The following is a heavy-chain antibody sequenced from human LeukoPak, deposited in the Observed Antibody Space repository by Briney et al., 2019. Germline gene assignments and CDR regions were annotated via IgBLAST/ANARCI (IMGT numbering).Heavy chain of an antibody. V-gene: IGHV3-30*04. D-gene: IGHD5-12*01. J-gene: IGHJ4*02. CDR2: ISYDGSNK. CDR1: GFTFSSYA. Sequence: GRSLRLSCAASGFTFSSYAMHWVRQAPGKGLEWVAVISYDGSNKYYADSVKGRFTISRDNSKNTLYLQMNSLRAEDTAVHYCARAERGYSGYLYFDYWGQGTLVTVSS. CDR3: ARAERGYSGYLYFDY.